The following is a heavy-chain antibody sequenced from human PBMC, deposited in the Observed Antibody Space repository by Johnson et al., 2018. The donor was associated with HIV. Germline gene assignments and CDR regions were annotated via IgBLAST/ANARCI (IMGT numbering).Heavy chain of an antibody. J-gene: IGHJ3*02. Sequence: QVQLVESGGGLVKPGGSLRLSCAASGFTFSDYYMSWIRQAPRKGLEWISYISSSGSTIYYQDSVKGRFTISRDNAKNSLYLQMKSLIAEDTAVYYCARGLKSSGYIDAFYIWGQGTMVTVSS. D-gene: IGHD3-22*01. V-gene: IGHV3-11*04. CDR3: ARGLKSSGYIDAFYI. CDR2: ISSSGSTI. CDR1: GFTFSDYY.